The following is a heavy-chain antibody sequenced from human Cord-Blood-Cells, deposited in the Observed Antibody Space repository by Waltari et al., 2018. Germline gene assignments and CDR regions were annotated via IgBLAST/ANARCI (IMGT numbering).Heavy chain of an antibody. D-gene: IGHD4-4*01. Sequence: QVQLVQSGAEVKKPGSSVKVSCKASGGTFSSYAISWVRQAPGQGLEWMGGIIPICGTGNYAQKFQGRVTITADESTSTAYMELSSLRSEDTAVYYCARGDYSNYDSYYYYGMDVWGQGTTVTVSS. CDR3: ARGDYSNYDSYYYYGMDV. V-gene: IGHV1-69*01. CDR2: IIPICGTG. CDR1: GGTFSSYA. J-gene: IGHJ6*02.